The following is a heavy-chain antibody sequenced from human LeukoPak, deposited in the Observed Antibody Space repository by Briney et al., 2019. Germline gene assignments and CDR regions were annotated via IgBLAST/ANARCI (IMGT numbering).Heavy chain of an antibody. D-gene: IGHD6-6*01. CDR3: ARGGSSSGGNWFDP. CDR1: GGTFSSYA. Sequence: AASVKVSCKASGGTFSSYAISWVRQAPGQGLEWMGGIIPIFGTANYAQKFQGRVTITTDESTSTAYMELSSLRSEDTAVYYCARGGSSSGGNWFDPWGQGTLVTVSS. V-gene: IGHV1-69*05. CDR2: IIPIFGTA. J-gene: IGHJ5*02.